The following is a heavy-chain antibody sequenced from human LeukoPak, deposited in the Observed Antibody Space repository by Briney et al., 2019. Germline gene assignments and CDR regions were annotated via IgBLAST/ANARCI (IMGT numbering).Heavy chain of an antibody. CDR2: MDGGGSAT. Sequence: GGSLRLSCAASGFIFSNYAMSWVRQTPGKGLEWVATMDGGGSATYYVDSVKGRFTITRDNAKNSLFLQMNSLRAEDTALYYCANEEWYRFDYWGQGTLVTVPS. J-gene: IGHJ4*02. D-gene: IGHD2-8*01. CDR3: ANEEWYRFDY. V-gene: IGHV3-7*03. CDR1: GFIFSNYA.